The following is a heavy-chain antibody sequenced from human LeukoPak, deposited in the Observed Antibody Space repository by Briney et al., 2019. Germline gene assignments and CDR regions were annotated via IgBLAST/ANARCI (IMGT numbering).Heavy chain of an antibody. V-gene: IGHV3-15*01. CDR3: TTDWASPQEKPFDY. J-gene: IGHJ4*02. CDR2: IKSKTDGGTT. Sequence: GGSLRLSCAASGFTFSNAWMSWVRQAPGKGLEWVGRIKSKTDGGTTDYAAPVKGRFTISRDDSKNTLYLQMNSLKTEDTAVYYCTTDWASPQEKPFDYWGQGTLVTVSS. D-gene: IGHD1-14*01. CDR1: GFTFSNAW.